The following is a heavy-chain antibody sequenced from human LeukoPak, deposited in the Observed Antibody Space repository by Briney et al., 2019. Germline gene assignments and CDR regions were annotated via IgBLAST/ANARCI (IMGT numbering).Heavy chain of an antibody. D-gene: IGHD6-19*01. J-gene: IGHJ4*02. Sequence: SETLSLTCTVSGGSISSSSYYWGWIRQPPGKGLEWIGSIYYSGSTYYNPSLKSRVTISVDTSKNQFSLKLSSVTAADTAVYYCARLQWLIDYWGQGTLVTVSS. CDR1: GGSISSSSYY. CDR2: IYYSGST. CDR3: ARLQWLIDY. V-gene: IGHV4-39*01.